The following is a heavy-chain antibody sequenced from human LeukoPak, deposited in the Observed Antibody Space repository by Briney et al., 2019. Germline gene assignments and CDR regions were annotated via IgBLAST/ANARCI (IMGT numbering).Heavy chain of an antibody. D-gene: IGHD3-10*01. CDR1: GGSISSGDYY. CDR3: ARAKYYGSGSYYSDH. J-gene: IGHJ4*02. CDR2: IYYSGST. V-gene: IGHV4-30-4*01. Sequence: PSETLSLTCTVSGGSISSGDYYWSWIRQPPGKGLEWIGYIYYSGSTYYNPSLKSRVTISVDTSKNQFSLKLSSVTAADTAVYYCARAKYYGSGSYYSDHWGQGTLVTVSS.